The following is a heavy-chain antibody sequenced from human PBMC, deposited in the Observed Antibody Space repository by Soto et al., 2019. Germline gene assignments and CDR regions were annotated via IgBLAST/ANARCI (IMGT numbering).Heavy chain of an antibody. D-gene: IGHD6-6*01. V-gene: IGHV3-23*01. J-gene: IGHJ4*02. CDR3: AKRSSSSTFDY. CDR1: GFTFSSYA. CDR2: ISGSDDST. Sequence: TGGSLRLSCEASGFTFSSYAMSWVRQAPGKGLEWVSVISGSDDSTYYADSVKGRFTISRDNSKNTLYLQMNSLRAEDTAVYYCAKRSSSSTFDYWGQGTLVTVSS.